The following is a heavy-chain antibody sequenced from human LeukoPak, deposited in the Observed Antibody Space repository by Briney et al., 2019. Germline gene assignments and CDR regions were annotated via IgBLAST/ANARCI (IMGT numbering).Heavy chain of an antibody. D-gene: IGHD1-26*01. CDR1: GFTFSSYA. Sequence: GGSLTLSCAASGFTFSSYAMIWVRQAPAKGLEWVSAISGSGGSTYYADSVKGRFTISRDNSKNTLYMQMNSLRAEDTAVYYCAKLPGSPIDYWGQGTLVTVSS. CDR2: ISGSGGST. V-gene: IGHV3-23*01. J-gene: IGHJ4*02. CDR3: AKLPGSPIDY.